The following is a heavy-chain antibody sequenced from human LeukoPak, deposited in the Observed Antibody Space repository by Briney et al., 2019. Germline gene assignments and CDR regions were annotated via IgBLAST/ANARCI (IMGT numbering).Heavy chain of an antibody. D-gene: IGHD6-13*01. V-gene: IGHV1-8*01. Sequence: ASVKVSCKASGYTFTSYDINWVRQATGQGLEWMGWMNPNRGNTGYAQKFQGRVTMTRNTSISTAYMELGSLRSEDTAVYYCARGGGSRHKFDPWGQGTLDTVSS. CDR1: GYTFTSYD. J-gene: IGHJ5*02. CDR3: ARGGGSRHKFDP. CDR2: MNPNRGNT.